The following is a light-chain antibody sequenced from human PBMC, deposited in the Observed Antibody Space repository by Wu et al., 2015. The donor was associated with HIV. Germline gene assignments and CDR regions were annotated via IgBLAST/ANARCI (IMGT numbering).Light chain of an antibody. CDR1: QSVSSY. V-gene: IGKV3-11*01. CDR3: QQRSNWPLWT. Sequence: EIVLTQSPATLSLSPGERATLSCRASQSVSSYLAWYQQKPGQAPRLLIYDTSNRATGIPARFTLTISSLEPEDFAVYYCQQRSNWPLWTFGQGTKVEI. J-gene: IGKJ1*01. CDR2: DTS.